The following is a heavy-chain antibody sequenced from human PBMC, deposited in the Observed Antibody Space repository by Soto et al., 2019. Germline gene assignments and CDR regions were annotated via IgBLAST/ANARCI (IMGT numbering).Heavy chain of an antibody. V-gene: IGHV1-69*13. J-gene: IGHJ5*02. CDR3: ARVRRVGLVILSMFDP. CDR2: IIPIFGTA. D-gene: IGHD3-9*01. CDR1: GGTFSSYA. Sequence: ASVKVSCKASGGTFSSYAISWVRQAPGQGLEWMGGIIPIFGTANYAQKFQGRVTITADESTSTAYMELSSLRSEDTAVYYCARVRRVGLVILSMFDPWGQGTLVTVSS.